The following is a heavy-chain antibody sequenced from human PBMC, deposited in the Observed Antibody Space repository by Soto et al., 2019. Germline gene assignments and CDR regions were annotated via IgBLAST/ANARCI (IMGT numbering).Heavy chain of an antibody. CDR2: ISHSGNT. CDR1: GDSINSSHW. V-gene: IGHV4-4*02. D-gene: IGHD3-3*02. CDR3: AARHFWSRPWTDRRLDY. J-gene: IGHJ4*02. Sequence: SETLSLTCVVSGDSINSSHWWNWVRQPPEKGLEWIGQISHSGNTSYNPSLTSRVTISVDKSKSHFSLKLTSVTAADTAVYYCAARHFWSRPWTDRRLDYWGQGTLVTVPQ.